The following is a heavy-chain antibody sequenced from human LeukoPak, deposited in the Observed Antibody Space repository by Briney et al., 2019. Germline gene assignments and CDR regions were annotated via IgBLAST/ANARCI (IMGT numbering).Heavy chain of an antibody. D-gene: IGHD1-26*01. CDR2: IYSGGST. CDR1: GFTFSSYA. Sequence: GGSLRLSCAASGFTFSSYAMHWVRQAPGKGLEWVSVIYSGGSTYYADSVKGRFTISRDNSKNTLYLQMNSLRAEDTAVYYCARWELYGRDAFDIWGQGTMVTVSS. J-gene: IGHJ3*02. V-gene: IGHV3-66*01. CDR3: ARWELYGRDAFDI.